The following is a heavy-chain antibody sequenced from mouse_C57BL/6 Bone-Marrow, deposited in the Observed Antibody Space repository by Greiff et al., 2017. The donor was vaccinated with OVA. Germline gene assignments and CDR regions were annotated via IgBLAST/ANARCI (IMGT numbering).Heavy chain of an antibody. D-gene: IGHD2-2*01. CDR2: IDPENGDT. CDR3: TTLNGSWYFDV. V-gene: IGHV14-4*01. J-gene: IGHJ1*03. Sequence: VQLQQSGAELVRPGASVKLSCTASGFNIKDDYMHWVKQRPEQGLEWIGWIDPENGDTEYASKFQGKATITADTSSNTAYRQLSSLTSEDTAVYYCTTLNGSWYFDVWGTVTTVTVSS. CDR1: GFNIKDDY.